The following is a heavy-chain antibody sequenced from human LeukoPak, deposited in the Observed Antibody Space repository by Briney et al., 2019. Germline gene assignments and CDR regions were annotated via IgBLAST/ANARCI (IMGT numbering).Heavy chain of an antibody. V-gene: IGHV4-59*05. CDR2: IYYSGST. D-gene: IGHD5-24*01. CDR3: ARDDLGIAYAFDI. J-gene: IGHJ3*02. CDR1: GGSISSYY. Sequence: PSETLSLTCTVSGGSISSYYWSWIRQPPGKGLEWIGSIYYSGSTYYNPSLKSRVTISVDTSKNQFSLKLSSVTAADTAVYYCARDDLGIAYAFDIWGQGTMVTVSS.